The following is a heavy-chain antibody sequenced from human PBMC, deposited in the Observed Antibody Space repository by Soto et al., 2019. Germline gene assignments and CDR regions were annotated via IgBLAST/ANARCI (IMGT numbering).Heavy chain of an antibody. Sequence: GGSLRLSCTASGFTFGDYAMSWFRQAPGKGLEWVGFIRSKAYGGTTEYAASVKGRFTISRDDSKSIAYLQMNSLKTEDTAVYYCTRDPISYCTNGVCYRAWKGYYFDYWGQGTLVTVSS. V-gene: IGHV3-49*03. J-gene: IGHJ4*02. CDR3: TRDPISYCTNGVCYRAWKGYYFDY. CDR2: IRSKAYGGTT. CDR1: GFTFGDYA. D-gene: IGHD2-8*01.